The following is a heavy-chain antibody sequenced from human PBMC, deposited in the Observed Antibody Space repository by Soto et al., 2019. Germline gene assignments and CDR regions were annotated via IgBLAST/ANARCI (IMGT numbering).Heavy chain of an antibody. CDR2: IFLNDEK. CDR3: ARILFGRSVAGGYFYMDV. CDR1: WFSLSNGKVG. D-gene: IGHD6-19*01. V-gene: IGHV2-26*01. Sequence: SGPTLVNPTETLTLTCTVSWFSLSNGKVGVSWIRQPPGKALEWLAHIFLNDEKSYRTSLKSRLTISEDTSKSQVVLTMTNVDPVDTATYYCARILFGRSVAGGYFYMDVWGKGTTVTVSS. J-gene: IGHJ6*03.